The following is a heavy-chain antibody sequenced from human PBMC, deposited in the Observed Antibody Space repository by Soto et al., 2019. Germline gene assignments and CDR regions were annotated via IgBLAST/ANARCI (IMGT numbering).Heavy chain of an antibody. J-gene: IGHJ4*02. D-gene: IGHD3-3*01. CDR2: INPSGGST. CDR1: GYTFTSYY. V-gene: IGHV1-46*01. CDR3: ARGHLDFWSGYSSHFDY. Sequence: QVQLVQSGAEVKKPGASVKVSCKASGYTFTSYYMHWVRQAPGQGLEWMGIINPSGGSTSYAQKFQGRVTMTRDTSTSTVYMELSSLRSEDTAVYYCARGHLDFWSGYSSHFDYWCQGTLVTVSS.